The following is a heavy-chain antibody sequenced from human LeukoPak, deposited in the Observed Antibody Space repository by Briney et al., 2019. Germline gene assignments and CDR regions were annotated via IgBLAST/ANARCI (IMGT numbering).Heavy chain of an antibody. V-gene: IGHV4-39*01. Sequence: SETLSLTCTVSGGSISSSSYYWGWIRQPPGKGLEWIGSIYYSGSTYYNPSLKSRVTISVDTSKNQFSLKLSSVTAADTAVYYCAGRYCSGGSCYRRVDHWGQGTLVTVSS. D-gene: IGHD2-15*01. CDR3: AGRYCSGGSCYRRVDH. CDR1: GGSISSSSYY. CDR2: IYYSGST. J-gene: IGHJ4*02.